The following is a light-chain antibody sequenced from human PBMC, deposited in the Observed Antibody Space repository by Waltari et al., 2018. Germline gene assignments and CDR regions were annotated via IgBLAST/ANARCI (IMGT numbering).Light chain of an antibody. V-gene: IGKV1-33*01. Sequence: DIQMTQSPSSLSASVGDRGTITCQASQPITNYLNWYQQKPGTAPKLLIHDASNLETGVPSRFSGSQSGTHFTLTISSLQPEDVATYYCQRYDNLPIFAFGPGTKVDIK. CDR1: QPITNY. CDR3: QRYDNLPIFA. J-gene: IGKJ3*01. CDR2: DAS.